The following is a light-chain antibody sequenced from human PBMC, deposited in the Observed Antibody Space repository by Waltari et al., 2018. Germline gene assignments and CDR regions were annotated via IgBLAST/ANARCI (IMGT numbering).Light chain of an antibody. CDR1: SSDVGGHNH. Sequence: QSALTQPASVSGSPGQSITISCTGTSSDVGGHNHVSWYQQHPGKAPKHMSSEVSNQPSGVSNRFSGSKSGNTASLTISGLQAEDEADYYCRSYTTSSTWVFGGATKLTVL. V-gene: IGLV2-14*01. CDR2: EVS. CDR3: RSYTTSSTWV. J-gene: IGLJ3*02.